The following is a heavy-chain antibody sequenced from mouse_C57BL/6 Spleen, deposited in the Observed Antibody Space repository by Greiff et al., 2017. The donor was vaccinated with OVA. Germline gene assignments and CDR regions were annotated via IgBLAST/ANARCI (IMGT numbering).Heavy chain of an antibody. V-gene: IGHV1-54*01. D-gene: IGHD2-4*01. J-gene: IGHJ2*01. CDR1: GYAFTNYL. CDR2: INPGSGGT. CDR3: ARGEDDYDVPYYFDY. Sequence: VKLQESGAELVRPGTSVKVSCKASGYAFTNYLIEWVKQRPGQGLEWIGVINPGSGGTNYNEKFKGKATLTADKSSSTAYMQLSRLTSEDSAVYFCARGEDDYDVPYYFDYWGQGTTLTVSS.